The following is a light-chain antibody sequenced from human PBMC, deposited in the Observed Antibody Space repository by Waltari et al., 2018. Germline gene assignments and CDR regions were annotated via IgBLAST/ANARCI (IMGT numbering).Light chain of an antibody. V-gene: IGLV1-40*01. J-gene: IGLJ3*02. CDR3: QSYDTSLSVV. CDR1: SSNIGAGSA. CDR2: GNN. Sequence: QSVLTQPPSVSGAPGQRVAISCTGSSSNIGAGSAVHWYQQLPRTAPKLLIYGNNNRPSGVPDRFFGSTYGTSASLAITGLQAEDEADYYCQSYDTSLSVVFGGGTKLTVL.